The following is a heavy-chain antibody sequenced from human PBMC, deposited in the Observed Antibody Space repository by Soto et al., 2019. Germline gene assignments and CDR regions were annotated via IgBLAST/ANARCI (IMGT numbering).Heavy chain of an antibody. Sequence: PSQTLSLTCAISGDSVSSNSAAWNWIRQSPSRGLEWLGRTYYRSKWYNDYAVSVKSRITINPDTSKNQFSLQLNSVTPEDTAVYYCARDLTSSSSWHRWFDPWGQGTLVTVSS. V-gene: IGHV6-1*01. CDR1: GDSVSSNSAA. J-gene: IGHJ5*02. CDR2: TYYRSKWYN. D-gene: IGHD6-13*01. CDR3: ARDLTSSSSWHRWFDP.